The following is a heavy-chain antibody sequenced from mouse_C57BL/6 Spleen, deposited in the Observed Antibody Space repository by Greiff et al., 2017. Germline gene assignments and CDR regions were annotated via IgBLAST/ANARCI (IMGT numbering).Heavy chain of an antibody. CDR3: TTMVTQAWFAY. V-gene: IGHV3-6*01. D-gene: IGHD2-2*01. CDR1: GYSITSGYY. Sequence: DVKLQESGPGLVKPSQSLSLTCSVTGYSITSGYYWNWIRQFPGNKLEWMGYISYDGSNNYNPSLKNRISITRDTSKNQFFLKLNSVTTEDTATYYCTTMVTQAWFAYWGQGTLVTVSA. J-gene: IGHJ3*01. CDR2: ISYDGSN.